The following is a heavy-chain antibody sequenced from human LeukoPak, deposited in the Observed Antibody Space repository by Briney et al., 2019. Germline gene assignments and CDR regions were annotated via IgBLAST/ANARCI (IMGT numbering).Heavy chain of an antibody. Sequence: GGSPRLSCAVSEFTFSIYAMNWVRQAPGKGLGWVSAISGSGGSTHYADSVKGRFTISRDNSKNTLYLQMNSLRADDTAVYYCVRGYSYGWFDPWGQGTLVTVSS. CDR1: EFTFSIYA. CDR2: ISGSGGST. D-gene: IGHD5-18*01. V-gene: IGHV3-23*01. CDR3: VRGYSYGWFDP. J-gene: IGHJ5*02.